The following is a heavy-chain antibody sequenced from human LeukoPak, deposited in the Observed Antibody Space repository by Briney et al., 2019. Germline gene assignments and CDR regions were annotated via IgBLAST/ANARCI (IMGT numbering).Heavy chain of an antibody. CDR3: ARGRQGVKTRYFDL. Sequence: PGGSLRLSCAASGIIFSKYAMHWVRQGPGKGLECISTISSDGGSTYYANSVKGRFTISRDNSKNTLYLQMGSLRAEDMAVYYCARGRQGVKTRYFDLWGRGTRVTVSS. V-gene: IGHV3-64*01. J-gene: IGHJ2*01. CDR1: GIIFSKYA. CDR2: ISSDGGST. D-gene: IGHD3-10*01.